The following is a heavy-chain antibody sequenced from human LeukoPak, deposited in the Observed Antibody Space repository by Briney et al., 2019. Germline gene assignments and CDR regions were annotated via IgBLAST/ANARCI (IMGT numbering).Heavy chain of an antibody. J-gene: IGHJ4*02. CDR3: ARGGDRYSSGWYREFDY. D-gene: IGHD6-19*01. CDR2: ISAYNGNT. Sequence: ASVKVSCKASGYTFTSYGISWVRQAPGQELEWMGWISAYNGNTNYAQKLQGRVTMTRDTSISTAYMELSRLRSDDTAVYYCARGGDRYSSGWYREFDYWGQGTLVTVSS. CDR1: GYTFTSYG. V-gene: IGHV1-18*01.